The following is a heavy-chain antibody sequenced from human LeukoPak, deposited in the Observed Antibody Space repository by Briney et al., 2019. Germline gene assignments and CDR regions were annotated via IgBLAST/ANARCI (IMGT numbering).Heavy chain of an antibody. Sequence: GGSLRLSCAASGFTFSSYWMHWVRQDPGKGLVWVSRINPDGSGTSHADSVKGRFAISRDNSKNTLYLQMNSLRAEDTAVYYCAKGDIVATPTPIDYWGQGTLVTVSS. D-gene: IGHD5-12*01. J-gene: IGHJ4*02. CDR2: INPDGSGT. V-gene: IGHV3-74*01. CDR1: GFTFSSYW. CDR3: AKGDIVATPTPIDY.